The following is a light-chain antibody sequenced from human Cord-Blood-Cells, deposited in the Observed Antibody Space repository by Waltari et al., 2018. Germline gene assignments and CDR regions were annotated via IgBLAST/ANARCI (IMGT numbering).Light chain of an antibody. V-gene: IGKV1-33*01. J-gene: IGKJ2*01. CDR2: DAS. CDR1: QDISNY. Sequence: DIQMTQSPSSLSASVGDRVTITCQASQDISNYLNWYQQKPGKAPKLLIYDASNLETGVPSRFSGSGSGTDFTFTISSLQPEDIATYYCQQYDNRRMYTFGQGTKLEIK. CDR3: QQYDNRRMYT.